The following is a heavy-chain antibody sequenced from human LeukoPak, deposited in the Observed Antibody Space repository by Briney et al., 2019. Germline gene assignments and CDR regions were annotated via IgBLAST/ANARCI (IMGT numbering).Heavy chain of an antibody. V-gene: IGHV1-18*01. J-gene: IGHJ6*03. D-gene: IGHD2-2*01. CDR2: ISAYNGNT. CDR3: ARTPVVVPAAPNYYYYMDV. Sequence: ASVKVSCKASGYTFTSYGISWVRQAPGQGLEWIGWISAYNGNTNYAQKLQGRVTMTTDTSTSTAYMELRSLRSDDTAVYYCARTPVVVPAAPNYYYYMDVWGKGTTVTVSS. CDR1: GYTFTSYG.